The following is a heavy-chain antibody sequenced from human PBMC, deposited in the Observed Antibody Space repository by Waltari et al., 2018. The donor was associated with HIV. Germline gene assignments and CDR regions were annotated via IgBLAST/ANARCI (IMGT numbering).Heavy chain of an antibody. D-gene: IGHD2-21*02. V-gene: IGHV4-61*02. CDR1: VVSINSGSSY. J-gene: IGHJ6*02. CDR3: SRTSTGSDYYYQVDV. Sequence: QVQLQESGPGLVKTSQPLSLTLNVPVVSINSGSSYWNWIRQPAGKGLEWFGRLYTSGSTNYNPSLKSRVTMTADTSKNQFSLRLTSVTASDTAIYYCSRTSTGSDYYYQVDVWGQGTTVTVS. CDR2: LYTSGST.